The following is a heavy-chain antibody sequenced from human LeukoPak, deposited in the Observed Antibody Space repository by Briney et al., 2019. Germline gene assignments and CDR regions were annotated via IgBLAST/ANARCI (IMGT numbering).Heavy chain of an antibody. D-gene: IGHD1-1*01. V-gene: IGHV1-3*01. CDR2: INAGNGNT. CDR1: GYTFTSYA. Sequence: ASVKVSCKASGYTFTSYAMYWVRQAPGQRLEWMGWINAGNGNTKYSQKFQGRVTITRDTSASTAYMELSSLRSEDTAVYYCARDNWNDGAFDIWGQGTMVTVSS. CDR3: ARDNWNDGAFDI. J-gene: IGHJ3*02.